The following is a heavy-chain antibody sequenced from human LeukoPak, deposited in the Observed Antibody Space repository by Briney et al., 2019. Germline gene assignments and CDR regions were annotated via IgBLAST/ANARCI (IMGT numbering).Heavy chain of an antibody. J-gene: IGHJ4*02. CDR3: ARGKGLTAAGSV. Sequence: SETLSLTRTVSGYSISSGYYWGWIRQPPGKGLEWIGSIYHSGSTYYNPSLKSRVTISVDTSKNQFSLKLSSVTAADTAVYYCARGKGLTAAGSVWGQGTLVTVSS. CDR1: GYSISSGYY. CDR2: IYHSGST. D-gene: IGHD6-13*01. V-gene: IGHV4-38-2*02.